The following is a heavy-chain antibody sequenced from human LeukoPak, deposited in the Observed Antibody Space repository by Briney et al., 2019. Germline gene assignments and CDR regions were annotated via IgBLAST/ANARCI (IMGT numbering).Heavy chain of an antibody. D-gene: IGHD3-22*01. CDR2: ISGSGTST. J-gene: IGHJ4*02. CDR1: GFTFRSYA. V-gene: IGHV3-23*01. CDR3: EGTYYYDSSDDY. Sequence: GGSLRLSCAASGFTFRSYAMSWVRQAPGQGLEWVLAISGSGTSTYYADSVKGRFTISRDNSKNTLYLQMNSLRAEGTAVYYCEGTYYYDSSDDYWGQGTLVTVSS.